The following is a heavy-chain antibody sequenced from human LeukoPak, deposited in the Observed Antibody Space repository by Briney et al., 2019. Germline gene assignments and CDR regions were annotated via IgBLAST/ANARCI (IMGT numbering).Heavy chain of an antibody. J-gene: IGHJ4*02. Sequence: PSQTLSLTCAVSGGSISSGGYSWSWIRQPPGKGLEWIGYIYHSGTTYYNPSLKSRVTIPVDRSKNQFSLKLSSVTAADAAVYYCARVRGDKTFDYWGQGTLVTVSS. CDR3: ARVRGDKTFDY. CDR2: IYHSGTT. CDR1: GGSISSGGYS. V-gene: IGHV4-30-2*01. D-gene: IGHD4-17*01.